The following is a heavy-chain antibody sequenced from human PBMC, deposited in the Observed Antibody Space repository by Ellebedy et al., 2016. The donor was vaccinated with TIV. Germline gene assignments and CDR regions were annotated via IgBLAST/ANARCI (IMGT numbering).Heavy chain of an antibody. Sequence: PGGSLRLSCAASGFTFSSYALHWVRQAPGKGLEWVAVISYDGSNKYYADSVKGRFNIPRDNSKNTLYLQMNSLRAEDTAVYYCSRGPIYDSSGHYLLDYWGQGTLVTVSS. CDR2: ISYDGSNK. CDR1: GFTFSSYA. D-gene: IGHD3-22*01. J-gene: IGHJ4*02. CDR3: SRGPIYDSSGHYLLDY. V-gene: IGHV3-30*01.